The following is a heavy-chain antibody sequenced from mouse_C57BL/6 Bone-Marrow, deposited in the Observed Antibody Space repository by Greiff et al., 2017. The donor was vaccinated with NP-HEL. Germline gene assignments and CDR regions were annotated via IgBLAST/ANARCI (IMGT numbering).Heavy chain of an antibody. CDR1: GFTFSSYG. Sequence: EVQLVESGGDLVKPGGSLKLSCAASGFTFSSYGMSWVRQTPDKRLEWVATISSGGSYTYYPDSVKGRFTISRDNAKNTLYLQMSSLKSEDTAMYYCARRFTVVAGAPWFAYWGQGTLVTVSA. CDR2: ISSGGSYT. V-gene: IGHV5-6*01. J-gene: IGHJ3*01. CDR3: ARRFTVVAGAPWFAY. D-gene: IGHD1-1*01.